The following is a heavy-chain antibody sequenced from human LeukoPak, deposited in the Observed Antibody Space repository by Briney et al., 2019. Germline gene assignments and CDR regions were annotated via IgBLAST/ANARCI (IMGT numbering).Heavy chain of an antibody. J-gene: IGHJ5*02. D-gene: IGHD1-26*01. V-gene: IGHV1-46*01. CDR2: INPSGGST. CDR3: ARDGWGGIVGATRHNWFDP. CDR1: GYTFTSYY. Sequence: ASVKVSCKASGYTFTSYYMHWVRQAPGQGLEWMGIINPSGGSTSYAQKFQGRVTMTRDMSTSTVYMELSSLRSEDTAVYYCARDGWGGIVGATRHNWFDPWSQGTLVTVSS.